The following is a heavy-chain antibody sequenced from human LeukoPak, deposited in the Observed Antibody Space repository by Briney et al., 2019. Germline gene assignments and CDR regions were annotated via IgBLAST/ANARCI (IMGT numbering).Heavy chain of an antibody. CDR1: GYTFTSYD. V-gene: IGHV1-8*01. CDR3: ARGYDSSGSLDY. D-gene: IGHD3-22*01. Sequence: ASVKVSCKASGYTFTSYDINWVRQATGQGLEWMGWMNPNSGNTGYAQKFQGRVTMTRNTSISTSYVELSSLRSEDTAVYYCARGYDSSGSLDYWGQGTLVTVSS. J-gene: IGHJ4*02. CDR2: MNPNSGNT.